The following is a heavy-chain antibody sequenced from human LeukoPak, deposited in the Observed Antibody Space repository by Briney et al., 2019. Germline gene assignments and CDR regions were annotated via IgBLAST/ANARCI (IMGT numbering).Heavy chain of an antibody. Sequence: GGSLRLSCAASGFTFSNYAMNWVRQAPGKGLEWVSGISGSGDSTFLADSVKGRFTISRDNSRNTLYLQMNSQRADDTAVYYCAKDWRAHGDFHAFDIWGQGTRVTVSS. D-gene: IGHD4-17*01. CDR1: GFTFSNYA. CDR2: ISGSGDST. CDR3: AKDWRAHGDFHAFDI. J-gene: IGHJ3*02. V-gene: IGHV3-23*01.